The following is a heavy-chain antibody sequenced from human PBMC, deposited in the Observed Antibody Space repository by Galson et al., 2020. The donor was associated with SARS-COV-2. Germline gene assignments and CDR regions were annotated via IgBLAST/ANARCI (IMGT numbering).Heavy chain of an antibody. D-gene: IGHD3-16*02. Sequence: SQTLSLTCAISGDSVPSNSAAWNWSRQSTSRGLEWLGRTYYRSKWYNDYAVSVKSRMTINPDTSKNQFSLQLNSVTPEDTAVYYCASGGVMITFGGVIYYYYYGMYVWGQGTTVTVSS. CDR3: ASGGVMITFGGVIYYYYYGMYV. J-gene: IGHJ6*02. V-gene: IGHV6-1*01. CDR1: GDSVPSNSAA. CDR2: TYYRSKWYN.